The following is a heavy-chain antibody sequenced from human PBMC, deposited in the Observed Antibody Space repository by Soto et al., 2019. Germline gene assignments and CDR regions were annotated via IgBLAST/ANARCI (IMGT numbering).Heavy chain of an antibody. D-gene: IGHD3-10*01. V-gene: IGHV1-2*04. CDR3: ASGTMVRGVIGKNDAFDI. J-gene: IGHJ3*02. CDR1: GYTFTGYY. CDR2: INPNSGGT. Sequence: ASVKVSCKASGYTFTGYYMHWVRQAPGQGLEWMGWINPNSGGTNYAQKFQGWVTMTRDTSISTAYMELSRLRSDDTAVYYCASGTMVRGVIGKNDAFDIWGQGTMVTVSS.